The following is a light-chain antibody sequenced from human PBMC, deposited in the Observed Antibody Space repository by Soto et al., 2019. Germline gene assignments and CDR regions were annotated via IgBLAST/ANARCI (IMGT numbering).Light chain of an antibody. CDR1: QSISSSY. CDR2: AAS. CDR3: QQYGSSSYT. V-gene: IGKV3-20*01. J-gene: IGKJ2*01. Sequence: EIVLTQSPGTLSLSPGERATLSCRASQSISSSYLAWYPQKPGQDPRLLIYAASSRATGIPDRFSGSGSGTDFTLTISRLEPEDFAVYYCQQYGSSSYTFGQGTQLEIK.